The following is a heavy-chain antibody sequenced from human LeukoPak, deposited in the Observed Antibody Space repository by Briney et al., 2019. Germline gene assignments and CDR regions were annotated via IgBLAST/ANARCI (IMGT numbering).Heavy chain of an antibody. Sequence: PSETLSLTCAVSGGSISSGGYSWSWIRQPPGKGLEWIGYIYHSGSTYYNPSLKSRVTISVDRSKNQFSLKLSSVTAADTAVYYCACTPRISPYYDFWSGYYDYWGQGTLVTVSS. D-gene: IGHD3-3*01. CDR3: ACTPRISPYYDFWSGYYDY. V-gene: IGHV4-30-2*01. CDR2: IYHSGST. CDR1: GGSISSGGYS. J-gene: IGHJ4*02.